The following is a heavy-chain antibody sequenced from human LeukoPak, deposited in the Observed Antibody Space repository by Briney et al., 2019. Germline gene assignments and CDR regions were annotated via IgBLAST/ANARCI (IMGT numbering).Heavy chain of an antibody. CDR3: ARDSLGDYGDYVARAYYYGMDV. CDR2: ISAYNGNT. CDR1: GYTFTSYG. V-gene: IGHV1-18*01. J-gene: IGHJ6*02. Sequence: ASVKVSCKASGYTFTSYGISWVRQAPGQGLEWMGWISAYNGNTNYAQKLQGRVTMTTDTSTSTAYMELRSLRSDDTAVYYCARDSLGDYGDYVARAYYYGMDVWGQGTTVTVSS. D-gene: IGHD4-17*01.